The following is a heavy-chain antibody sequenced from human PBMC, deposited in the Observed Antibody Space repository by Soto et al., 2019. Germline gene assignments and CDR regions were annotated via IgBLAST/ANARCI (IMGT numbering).Heavy chain of an antibody. CDR3: GRGRSGQIVVFY. V-gene: IGHV1-2*02. CDR2: IGPESGAT. J-gene: IGHJ4*02. CDR1: GYTFTGHY. D-gene: IGHD1-26*01. Sequence: ASVKVSFKASGYTFTGHYIHWVRQAPEQGPEWMGEIGPESGATRYAQRFQGRVTMTRDMSITTVYMELNNLSPDDTAVYYCGRGRSGQIVVFYWGQGTPVTVSS.